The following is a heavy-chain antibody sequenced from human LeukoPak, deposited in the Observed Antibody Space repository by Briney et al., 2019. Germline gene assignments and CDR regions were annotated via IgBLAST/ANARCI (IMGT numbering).Heavy chain of an antibody. CDR1: GFTFSNAW. CDR3: AKPSDIVVVVAATPFDY. CDR2: IKRKTDGGTT. D-gene: IGHD2-15*01. Sequence: PGGSLRLSCTASGFTFSNAWMGWVRQAPGKGLEWVGRIKRKTDGGTTDYAAPVKGRLTISRDDSKNTLFLQMNSLKTEDTAVYYCAKPSDIVVVVAATPFDYWGQGTLVTVSS. J-gene: IGHJ4*02. V-gene: IGHV3-15*01.